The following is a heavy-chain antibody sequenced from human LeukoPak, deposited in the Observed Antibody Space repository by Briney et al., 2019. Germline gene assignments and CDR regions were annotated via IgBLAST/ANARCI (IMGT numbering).Heavy chain of an antibody. J-gene: IGHJ4*02. V-gene: IGHV4-59*01. CDR3: ARDVRRRDGYNYAEV. D-gene: IGHD5-24*01. CDR2: ISYSGIN. CDR1: GGSLSSYY. Sequence: SETLSLTCTVSGGSLSSYYWSWIRQPPGKGLEWIGYISYSGINNNNPSLKSRVTISVDTSKNHFSLKLTSVTAADTAAYYCARDVRRRDGYNYAEVWGQGALVTVSS.